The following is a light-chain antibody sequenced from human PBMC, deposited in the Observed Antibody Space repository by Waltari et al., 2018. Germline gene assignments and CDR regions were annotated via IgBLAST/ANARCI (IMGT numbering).Light chain of an antibody. CDR3: QAWDSSTGVV. CDR2: QDN. V-gene: IGLV3-1*01. J-gene: IGLJ2*01. Sequence: SYVLTQPPSVSVSPGQTASITCSGDKLGDKYACWYQQKPGQSPVLVIYQDNKRPSGIPERFSGSNSGNTATLTISGTQAMDEADYYCQAWDSSTGVVFGGGTKLTVL. CDR1: KLGDKY.